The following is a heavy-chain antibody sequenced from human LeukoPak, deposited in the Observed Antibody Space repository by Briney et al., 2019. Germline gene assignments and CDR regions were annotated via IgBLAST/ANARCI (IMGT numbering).Heavy chain of an antibody. D-gene: IGHD1-7*01. J-gene: IGHJ4*02. CDR2: ISRSGDTI. CDR1: GFTVSDYA. Sequence: GGSLRLSCAASGFTVSDYAMSWIRQAPGLGLEWVPYISRSGDTIDYADSVKGRFSISRDNAKNSLYLQMNSLRAEDTAVYYCAGYHWNSGVVYWGQGTLVTVSS. CDR3: AGYHWNSGVVY. V-gene: IGHV3-11*01.